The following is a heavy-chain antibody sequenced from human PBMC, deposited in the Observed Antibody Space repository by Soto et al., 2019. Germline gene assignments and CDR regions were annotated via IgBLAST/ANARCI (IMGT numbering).Heavy chain of an antibody. V-gene: IGHV1-69*13. CDR1: GCTFSSYA. D-gene: IGHD3-10*01. J-gene: IGHJ4*02. CDR3: ARDGSGSYYNVYFDY. Sequence: SVKVSCKASGCTFSSYAISWVRQAPGQGLEWMGGIIPIFGTANYAQKFQGRVTITADESTSTAYMELSSLRSEDTAVYYCARDGSGSYYNVYFDYWGQGTLVTVSS. CDR2: IIPIFGTA.